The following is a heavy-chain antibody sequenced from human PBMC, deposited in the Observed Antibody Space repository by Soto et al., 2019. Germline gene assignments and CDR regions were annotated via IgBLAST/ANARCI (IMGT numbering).Heavy chain of an antibody. CDR3: AKGGPFTGGFDP. J-gene: IGHJ5*02. CDR2: ITGRSAVP. D-gene: IGHD3-16*01. CDR1: GLTLRSYA. V-gene: IGHV3-23*01. Sequence: EGQLLQSGGDLVQPGGSLRLSCAGSGLTLRSYAMTWIRQTPEKGLEWVSTITGRSAVPSYAASVNGRFTVSSDNSKNTLYLQMNSLRPDDTAIYYCAKGGPFTGGFDPWGQGTLVTVSA.